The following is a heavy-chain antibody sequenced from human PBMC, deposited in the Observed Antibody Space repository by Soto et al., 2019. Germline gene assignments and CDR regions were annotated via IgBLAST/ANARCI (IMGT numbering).Heavy chain of an antibody. D-gene: IGHD3-9*01. CDR1: GFSLSTSGMC. V-gene: IGHV2-70*01. Sequence: SGPTLVNPTQTLTLTCTFSGFSLSTSGMCVSWIRQPPGKALEWLALIDWDDDKYYSTSLKTRLTISKDTSKNQVVLTMTNMDPVDTATYYCARSPCNYDILTGFFDYWGQGTLVTVS. CDR3: ARSPCNYDILTGFFDY. J-gene: IGHJ4*02. CDR2: IDWDDDK.